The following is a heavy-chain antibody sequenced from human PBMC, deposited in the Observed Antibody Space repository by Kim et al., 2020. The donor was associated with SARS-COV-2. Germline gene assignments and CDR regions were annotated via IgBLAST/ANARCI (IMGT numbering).Heavy chain of an antibody. Sequence: SLKSRVTISVDTSKIPFSLKLSSVTAADTAVYYCATQPYIAVAGTFFDYWGQGTLVTVSS. V-gene: IGHV4-39*01. CDR3: ATQPYIAVAGTFFDY. J-gene: IGHJ4*02. D-gene: IGHD6-19*01.